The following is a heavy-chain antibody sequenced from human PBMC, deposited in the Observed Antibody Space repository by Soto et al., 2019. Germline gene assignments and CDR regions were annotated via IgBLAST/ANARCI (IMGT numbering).Heavy chain of an antibody. J-gene: IGHJ6*02. Sequence: VQLVESGGGLVQPGGSLRLSCAAYGYNFSSYWIHWVRQAPGKGLVWVSRVNNDGSGTAYADSVEGRFTISRDNAKQTVYLQLNSLGAEDTAVYYCGRGGSEHAMDVWGQGATFTVSS. CDR3: GRGGSEHAMDV. CDR2: VNNDGSGT. V-gene: IGHV3-74*03. CDR1: GYNFSSYW.